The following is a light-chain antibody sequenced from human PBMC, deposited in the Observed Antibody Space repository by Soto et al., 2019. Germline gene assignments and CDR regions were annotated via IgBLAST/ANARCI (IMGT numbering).Light chain of an antibody. CDR2: DVS. CDR1: SNDVGAYNY. Sequence: QSALTQPASVSGSPGLSITVSCTGTSNDVGAYNYVSWYQQYLCKAPKLMIYDVSNRPSGVSSRFSGSKSGNTASLTISGLHAEDEADYYCSSYTSSNALIFGGGTKLTVL. CDR3: SSYTSSNALI. V-gene: IGLV2-14*01. J-gene: IGLJ2*01.